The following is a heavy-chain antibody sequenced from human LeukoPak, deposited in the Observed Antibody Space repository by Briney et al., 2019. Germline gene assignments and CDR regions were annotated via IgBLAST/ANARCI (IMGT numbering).Heavy chain of an antibody. D-gene: IGHD5-24*01. CDR1: GGTFSSYA. CDR3: ARRRDGYNCVFDY. CDR2: IIPIFGTA. V-gene: IGHV1-69*13. J-gene: IGHJ4*02. Sequence: ASVKVSCKASGGTFSSYAISWVRQAPGQGLEWMGGIIPIFGTANYAQKFQGRVTITADESTSTAYMELSSLRSEDTAVYYCARRRDGYNCVFDYWGQGTLVTVSS.